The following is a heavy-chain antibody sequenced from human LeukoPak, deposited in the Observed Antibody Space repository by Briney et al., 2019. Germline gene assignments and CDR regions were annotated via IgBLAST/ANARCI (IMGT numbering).Heavy chain of an antibody. D-gene: IGHD3-9*01. J-gene: IGHJ6*03. V-gene: IGHV3-21*01. CDR3: AKVGGLTYYYYYYMDV. Sequence: GGSLRLSCAASGFTFSSYSMNWVRQAPGKGLEWVSSISSSSSYIYYADSVKGRFTISRDNAKNSLYLQMNSPRAEDTAVYYCAKVGGLTYYYYYYMDVWGKGTTVTISS. CDR2: ISSSSSYI. CDR1: GFTFSSYS.